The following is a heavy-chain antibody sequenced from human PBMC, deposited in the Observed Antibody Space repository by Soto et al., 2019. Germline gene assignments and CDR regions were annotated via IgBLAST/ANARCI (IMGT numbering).Heavy chain of an antibody. CDR3: ARDYDFWSASMDV. CDR2: ISYDGSNK. Sequence: GGSLRLSCAASGFTFSSYAMHWVRQAPGKGLEWVAVISYDGSNKYYADSVKGRFTISRDNSKNTLYLQMNSLRAEDTAVYYCARDYDFWSASMDVWGQGTTVTVSS. CDR1: GFTFSSYA. V-gene: IGHV3-30-3*01. J-gene: IGHJ6*02. D-gene: IGHD3-3*01.